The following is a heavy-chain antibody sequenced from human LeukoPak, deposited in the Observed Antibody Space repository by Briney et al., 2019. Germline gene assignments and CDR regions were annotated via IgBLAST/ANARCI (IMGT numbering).Heavy chain of an antibody. D-gene: IGHD3-9*01. V-gene: IGHV1-69*06. J-gene: IGHJ6*03. Sequence: ASVKVSCKASGGTFSSYAISWVRQAPGQGLEWMGGIIPIFGTANYAQKFQGRVTITADKSTSTAYMELSSLRSEDTAVYYCARGLIAYYDILTGYYSPPYYYYMDVWGKGTTVTVSS. CDR3: ARGLIAYYDILTGYYSPPYYYYMDV. CDR1: GGTFSSYA. CDR2: IIPIFGTA.